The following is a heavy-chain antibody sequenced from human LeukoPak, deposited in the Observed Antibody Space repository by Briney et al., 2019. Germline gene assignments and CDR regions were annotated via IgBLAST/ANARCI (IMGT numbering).Heavy chain of an antibody. CDR3: TRSRWELGYCSSTSCYRGPDYYYGMDV. CDR2: IRSKANSYAT. CDR1: GFTFSGSA. Sequence: GGSLRLSCAASGFTFSGSAMHWVRQASGKGLEWVGRIRSKANSYATAYAASVKGRFTISRDDSKNTAYLQMNSLETEDTAVYYCTRSRWELGYCSSTSCYRGPDYYYGMDVWGQGTTVTVSS. J-gene: IGHJ6*02. V-gene: IGHV3-73*01. D-gene: IGHD2-2*02.